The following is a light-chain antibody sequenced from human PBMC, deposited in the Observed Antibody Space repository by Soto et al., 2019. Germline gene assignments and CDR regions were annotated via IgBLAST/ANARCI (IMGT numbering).Light chain of an antibody. CDR3: QQYDNLILT. Sequence: DIQMTQSPSSLSASVGDRVTITCQASQDINNYLNWYQQKPGKAPKLLIYDASNLETGVPSRFNGSVSGTHFTFTISSLKPADFATYCCQQYDNLILTFGGGTKVEIK. J-gene: IGKJ4*01. CDR2: DAS. CDR1: QDINNY. V-gene: IGKV1-33*01.